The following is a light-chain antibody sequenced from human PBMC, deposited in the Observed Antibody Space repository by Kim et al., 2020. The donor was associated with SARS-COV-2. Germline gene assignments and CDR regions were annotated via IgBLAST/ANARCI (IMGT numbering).Light chain of an antibody. J-gene: IGKJ2*03. CDR1: QTFLYNSNHKNY. V-gene: IGKV4-1*01. CDR3: QQFYSTPPS. Sequence: SATLNCKSAQTFLYNSNHKNYLAGYQQKPGQAPKLLIVGESIRESGVSDRFSGSGSETDFPLPISGLQAEDVAVYYGQQFYSTPPSSGQGTNLEL. CDR2: GES.